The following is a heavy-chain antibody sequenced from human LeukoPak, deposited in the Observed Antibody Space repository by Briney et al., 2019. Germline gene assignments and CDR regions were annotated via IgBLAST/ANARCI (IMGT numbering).Heavy chain of an antibody. Sequence: SETLSLTCTVSGGSISSYYRSWIRQPPGKGLEWIGYIYYSGSTNCNPSLKSRVTISVDTSKNQFSLKLSSVTAADTAVYYCARGYYYGSGKKNAFDIWGQGTMVTVSS. CDR3: ARGYYYGSGKKNAFDI. CDR1: GGSISSYY. D-gene: IGHD3-10*01. J-gene: IGHJ3*02. CDR2: IYYSGST. V-gene: IGHV4-59*01.